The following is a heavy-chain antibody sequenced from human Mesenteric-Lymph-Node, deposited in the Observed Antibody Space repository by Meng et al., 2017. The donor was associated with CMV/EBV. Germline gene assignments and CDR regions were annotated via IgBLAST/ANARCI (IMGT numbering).Heavy chain of an antibody. CDR3: ARGRVYYYGWNPPYGMDV. CDR1: GGSVSSGSYY. J-gene: IGHJ6*02. CDR2: ISYSGSI. Sequence: GSLRLSCTVLGGSVSSGSYYWSWIRQPPGKGLEWIGYISYSGSINYNPSLKSRLTMSVDASQNQFSLNLSSVTAADTAVYYCARGRVYYYGWNPPYGMDVWGQGTTVTVSS. V-gene: IGHV4-61*01. D-gene: IGHD3-10*01.